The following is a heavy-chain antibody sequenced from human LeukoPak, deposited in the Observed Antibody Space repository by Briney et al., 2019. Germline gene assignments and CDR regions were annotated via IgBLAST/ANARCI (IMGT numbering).Heavy chain of an antibody. Sequence: GGSLTLSCAPSGFTFSYYAMSWVRQAPGKGLEWVSAISGSGGSTYYADSVKGRFTISRDKSKNTLYLQMNSLRAEDTAVYYCAKYYGDDPDYYYYMDVWGKGTTVTISS. CDR1: GFTFSYYA. V-gene: IGHV3-23*01. D-gene: IGHD4-17*01. CDR2: ISGSGGST. CDR3: AKYYGDDPDYYYYMDV. J-gene: IGHJ6*03.